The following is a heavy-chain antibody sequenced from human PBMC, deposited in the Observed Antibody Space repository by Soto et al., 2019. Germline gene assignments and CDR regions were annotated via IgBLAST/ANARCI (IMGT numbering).Heavy chain of an antibody. J-gene: IGHJ5*02. CDR1: GFNFSNHW. V-gene: IGHV3-74*01. CDR3: ARESGDWPLNWFDP. CDR2: ITSDGKSK. D-gene: IGHD2-21*02. Sequence: VHLVESGGGLVQPGGSLRLSCAASGFNFSNHWMHWVCQRPGEGLVWVSRITSDGKSKAYAESVKGRFAISRDNAKNTLYLQMNGLTAEDTAVYYCARESGDWPLNWFDPWGQGTLVTVSS.